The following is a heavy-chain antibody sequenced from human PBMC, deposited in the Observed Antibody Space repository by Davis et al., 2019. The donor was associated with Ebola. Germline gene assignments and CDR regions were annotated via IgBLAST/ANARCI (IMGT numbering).Heavy chain of an antibody. CDR1: GFTFSSYA. D-gene: IGHD3-10*01. Sequence: GESLKISCAASGFTFSSYAMHWVRQAPGKGLEWVGRIRSKANSYATAYAASVKGRFTISRDDSKNTAYLQMNSLKTEDTAVYYCTAGGYGSGSRGDYWGQGTLVTVSS. CDR2: IRSKANSYAT. J-gene: IGHJ4*02. CDR3: TAGGYGSGSRGDY. V-gene: IGHV3-73*01.